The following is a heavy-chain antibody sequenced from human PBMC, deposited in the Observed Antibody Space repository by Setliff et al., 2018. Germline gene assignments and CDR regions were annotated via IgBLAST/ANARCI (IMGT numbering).Heavy chain of an antibody. CDR1: GYTFSGHY. CDR2: INPRTGVT. Sequence: ASVKVSCKASGYTFSGHYIHWVRQASGQGLVWMGWINPRTGVTNSAQKFQGRVTMTRDTSITTVYMDLSRLKSDDTAVYYCARGTDYHGSGSYWAKDVWGKGTTVTVSS. V-gene: IGHV1-2*02. D-gene: IGHD3-10*01. J-gene: IGHJ6*04. CDR3: ARGTDYHGSGSYWAKDV.